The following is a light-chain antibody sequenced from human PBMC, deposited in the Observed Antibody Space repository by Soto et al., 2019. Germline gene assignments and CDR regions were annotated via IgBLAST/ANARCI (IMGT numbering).Light chain of an antibody. CDR2: GNS. Sequence: QSVLTQPPSVSGAPGQRVTISCTGSSSNIGAGYDVHWYQQLPGTAPKLLIYGNSNLPSGVPDRFSGSKSGISASLAITGLQAEDEADYYCQSYDSSLSGSNVVFGGGTKLTVL. J-gene: IGLJ2*01. CDR1: SSNIGAGYD. V-gene: IGLV1-40*01. CDR3: QSYDSSLSGSNVV.